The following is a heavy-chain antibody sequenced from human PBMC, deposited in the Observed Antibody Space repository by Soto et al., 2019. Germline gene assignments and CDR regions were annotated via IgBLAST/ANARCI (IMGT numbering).Heavy chain of an antibody. D-gene: IGHD6-13*01. Sequence: EVQLLESGGGLVQPGGSLRLSCAAAGFTFSIYAMSWVRQAPGKELEWVSAISGSGGSTYYADSVKGRFTISRDNSKNTLYLQMTSLRADDTAVYYCAKATRGGAATLIRDYWGQGTLVTVSS. CDR3: AKATRGGAATLIRDY. CDR2: ISGSGGST. V-gene: IGHV3-23*01. J-gene: IGHJ4*02. CDR1: GFTFSIYA.